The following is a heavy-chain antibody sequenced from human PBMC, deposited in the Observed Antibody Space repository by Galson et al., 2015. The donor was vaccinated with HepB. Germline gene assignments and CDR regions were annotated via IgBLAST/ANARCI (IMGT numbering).Heavy chain of an antibody. CDR1: GFTFSSCG. CDR3: AKVVWEDSGSYYKPTYDY. D-gene: IGHD3-10*01. Sequence: SLRLSCAASGFTFSSCGMHWVRQTPGKGLEWVAVTSIDGSRKYYADSVKGRFTISRDNSENTLYLQMNSLRVEDTAMYYCAKVVWEDSGSYYKPTYDYWGQGSLVTVSS. CDR2: TSIDGSRK. J-gene: IGHJ4*02. V-gene: IGHV3-30*18.